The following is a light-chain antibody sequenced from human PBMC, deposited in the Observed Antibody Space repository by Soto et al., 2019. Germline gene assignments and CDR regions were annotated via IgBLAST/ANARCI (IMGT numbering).Light chain of an antibody. V-gene: IGKV1-33*01. CDR3: QQYDHVPPT. Sequence: DIQMTQSPSSLSASVGDRVTITCQASQDISNYLNWYQQKPGKAPKLLIYDASNLETGVPSRFSGSGSGTDFTFTISSLQPEDNARYYCQQYDHVPPTFGQGTRLEIK. CDR1: QDISNY. CDR2: DAS. J-gene: IGKJ5*01.